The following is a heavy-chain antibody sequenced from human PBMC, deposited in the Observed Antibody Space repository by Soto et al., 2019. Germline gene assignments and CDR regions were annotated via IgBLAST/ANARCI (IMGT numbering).Heavy chain of an antibody. V-gene: IGHV1-69*01. CDR1: GGTFSSYA. CDR2: IIPIFGTA. CDR3: ARSIAVAGSYYSYGMDV. Sequence: QVQLVQSGAEVKKPGSSVKVSCKASGGTFSSYAISWVRQAPGQGLEWMGGIIPIFGTANYAQKFQGRVTITADESTSTAYMELSSLRSEDTAVYYCARSIAVAGSYYSYGMDVWGQWTTVTVSS. D-gene: IGHD6-19*01. J-gene: IGHJ6*02.